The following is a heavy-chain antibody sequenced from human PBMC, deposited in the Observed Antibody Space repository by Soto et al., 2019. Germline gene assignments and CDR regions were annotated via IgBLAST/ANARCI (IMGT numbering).Heavy chain of an antibody. CDR2: INPNGTYT. CDR1: GYTFTSNY. Sequence: QVQLVQSGAEVKEPGASVKVSCKASGYTFTSNYFHWVRQATGQGLEWMGAINPNGTYTVYEQRFQGRLTMTRDTSTSTVYMELSSLRSDDTAVYYCAREGAVEAKMFDYWGQGTLVTVSS. V-gene: IGHV1-46*01. J-gene: IGHJ4*02. D-gene: IGHD2-2*01. CDR3: AREGAVEAKMFDY.